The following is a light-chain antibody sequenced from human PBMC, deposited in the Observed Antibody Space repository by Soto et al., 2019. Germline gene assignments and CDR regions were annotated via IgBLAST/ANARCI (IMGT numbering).Light chain of an antibody. CDR2: DAS. CDR3: QQRSNWPPGGT. CDR1: QSVSSY. J-gene: IGKJ1*01. V-gene: IGKV3-11*01. Sequence: EIVLTQSPATLSLSPGERATLSCRASQSVSSYLAWYQQKPGQAPRLLIYDASNRATGIPARFSGSGSRTDFTLPISSLEPEDFAVYYCQQRSNWPPGGTFGQGTKVEIK.